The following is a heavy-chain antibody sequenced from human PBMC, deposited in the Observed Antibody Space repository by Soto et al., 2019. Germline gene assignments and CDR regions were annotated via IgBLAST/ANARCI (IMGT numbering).Heavy chain of an antibody. Sequence: QVQLVQSGAEVKKPGSSVKVSVKASGGTFSTSSINWVRQAPGQRPEWLGNILPISGTAAYAQKFQDRVTITADKAKKTASVGVGSLLSEYTAVYYCARGHESGGNSDDFDIRGQGTVVTVSS. CDR1: GGTFSTSS. V-gene: IGHV1-69*14. D-gene: IGHD1-1*01. CDR3: ARGHESGGNSDDFDI. CDR2: ILPISGTA. J-gene: IGHJ3*02.